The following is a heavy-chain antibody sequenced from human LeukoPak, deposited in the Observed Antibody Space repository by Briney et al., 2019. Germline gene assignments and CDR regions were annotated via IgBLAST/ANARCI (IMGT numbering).Heavy chain of an antibody. CDR2: IRYGGSNK. CDR3: AKDGHYYGSGTNDY. Sequence: PGGSLRLSCAASAFTFSSYGMHWVRQAPGKGLEWVAFIRYGGSNKYYADSVKGRFTISRDNSKNTLYLQMNSLRAEDTAVYYCAKDGHYYGSGTNDYWGQGTLVTVSS. J-gene: IGHJ4*02. V-gene: IGHV3-30*02. CDR1: AFTFSSYG. D-gene: IGHD3-10*01.